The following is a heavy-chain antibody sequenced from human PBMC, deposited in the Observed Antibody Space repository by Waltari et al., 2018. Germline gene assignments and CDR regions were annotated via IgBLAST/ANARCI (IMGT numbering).Heavy chain of an antibody. J-gene: IGHJ4*02. CDR2: IKQDGSEK. D-gene: IGHD3-16*02. Sequence: SCAASGFTFSSYWMSWVRQAPGKGLEWVANIKQDGSEKYYVDSVKGRFTISRDNAKNSLYLQMNSLRAEDTAVYYCATAQNYDYIWGSYRYYYFDYWGQGTLVTVSS. CDR1: GFTFSSYW. V-gene: IGHV3-7*01. CDR3: ATAQNYDYIWGSYRYYYFDY.